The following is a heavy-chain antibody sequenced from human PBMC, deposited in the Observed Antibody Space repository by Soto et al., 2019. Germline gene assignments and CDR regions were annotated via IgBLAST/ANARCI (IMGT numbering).Heavy chain of an antibody. CDR1: GGSINTYY. J-gene: IGHJ5*02. Sequence: SETLSLTCTVSGGSINTYYWSWIRQPPGKGLEWIGYIYYSGNTYYNPSLKSRVAISVDTSKNQFSLKLSSVTAADTAVYYCARVVVGATVWFDPWGQGTLVTVSS. CDR2: IYYSGNT. CDR3: ARVVVGATVWFDP. D-gene: IGHD1-26*01. V-gene: IGHV4-59*01.